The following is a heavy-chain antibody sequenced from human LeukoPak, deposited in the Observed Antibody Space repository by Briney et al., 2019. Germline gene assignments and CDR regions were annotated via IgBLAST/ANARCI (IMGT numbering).Heavy chain of an antibody. J-gene: IGHJ4*02. CDR2: IGTAGDT. CDR1: GFTFSRFD. CDR3: ASGYYDVLTGHAY. Sequence: GGSLRLSCVASGFTFSRFDMHWVRQATGKGLEWVSVIGTAGDTYYPASVKGRFTISRDKSKNTLYLQMNSLRAEDTAVYYCASGYYDVLTGHAYWGRGTLVTVSS. V-gene: IGHV3-13*04. D-gene: IGHD3-9*01.